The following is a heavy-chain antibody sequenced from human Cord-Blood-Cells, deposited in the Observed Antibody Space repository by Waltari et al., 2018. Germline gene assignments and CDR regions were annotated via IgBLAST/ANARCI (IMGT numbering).Heavy chain of an antibody. Sequence: QLQLQESGPGLVKPSETLSLTCTVSGGSISSSSYYWGWIRQPPGKGLEWIGSIYYSGSTYYNPSLKSRVTISVDTSENQFSLKLSSVTAADTAVYYCARQVWESIDYWGQGTLVTVSS. CDR3: ARQVWESIDY. CDR2: IYYSGST. V-gene: IGHV4-39*01. CDR1: GGSISSSSYY. D-gene: IGHD1-26*01. J-gene: IGHJ4*02.